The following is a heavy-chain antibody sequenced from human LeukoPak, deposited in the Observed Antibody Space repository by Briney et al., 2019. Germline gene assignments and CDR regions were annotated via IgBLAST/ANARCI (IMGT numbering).Heavy chain of an antibody. D-gene: IGHD6-6*01. CDR2: IWYDGSNK. Sequence: GRSLRLSCAASGFTFSSYGMHWVRQAPGKGLEWAAVIWYDGSNKYYADSVKGRFTISRDNSKNTLYLQMNSLRAEDTAVYYCARDGAARDVDYWGQGTLVTVSS. J-gene: IGHJ4*02. CDR1: GFTFSSYG. CDR3: ARDGAARDVDY. V-gene: IGHV3-33*01.